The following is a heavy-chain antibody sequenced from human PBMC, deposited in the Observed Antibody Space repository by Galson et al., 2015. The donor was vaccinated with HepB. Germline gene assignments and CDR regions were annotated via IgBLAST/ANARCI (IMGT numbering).Heavy chain of an antibody. CDR2: IWYDGSNK. CDR1: GFTFSSYG. V-gene: IGHV3-33*01. J-gene: IGHJ3*02. Sequence: SLRLSCAASGFTFSSYGMHWVRQAPGKGLEWVAVIWYDGSNKYYADSVKGRFTISRDNSKNTLYLQMNSLRAEDTAVYYCARDYGDYGVMGAFDIWGQGTMVTVSS. D-gene: IGHD4-17*01. CDR3: ARDYGDYGVMGAFDI.